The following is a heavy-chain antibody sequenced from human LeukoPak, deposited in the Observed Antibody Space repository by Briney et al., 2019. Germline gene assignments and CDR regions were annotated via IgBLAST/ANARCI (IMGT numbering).Heavy chain of an antibody. V-gene: IGHV1-2*02. Sequence: ASVKVSCKASGYTFTGYYMHWVRQAPGQGLEWMGWINPNSGGTNYAQKFQGRVTMTRDTSISTAYMELSRLRSDDTAVYYCARRTMVRVYYYGMDVWGQGTTVTVSS. J-gene: IGHJ6*02. CDR3: ARRTMVRVYYYGMDV. CDR2: INPNSGGT. CDR1: GYTFTGYY. D-gene: IGHD3-10*01.